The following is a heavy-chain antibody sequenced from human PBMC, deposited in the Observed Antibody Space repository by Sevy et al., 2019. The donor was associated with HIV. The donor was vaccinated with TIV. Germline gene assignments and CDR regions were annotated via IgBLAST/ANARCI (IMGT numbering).Heavy chain of an antibody. V-gene: IGHV3-30-3*01. J-gene: IGHJ1*01. Sequence: GGSLRLSCAASGFTFNFFSMHWVRQAPGKGLEWVATISFDGSNEHYADSVKGRFTISRNNSKNSLFLHMNSLRADDSAVYYFAFGRLSNAVAEYFHNWGQGTLVTVSS. CDR3: AFGRLSNAVAEYFHN. CDR1: GFTFNFFS. CDR2: ISFDGSNE. D-gene: IGHD2-8*01.